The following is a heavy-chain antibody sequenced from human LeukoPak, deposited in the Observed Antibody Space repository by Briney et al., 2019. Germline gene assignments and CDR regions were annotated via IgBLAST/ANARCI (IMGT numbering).Heavy chain of an antibody. CDR1: GFTFSSYS. V-gene: IGHV3-21*01. J-gene: IGHJ5*02. D-gene: IGHD6-19*01. CDR3: GRMLRAVAGLDP. CDR2: ISSSSSYI. Sequence: PGGSLRLSCAASGFTFSSYSMNWVRQAPGKGLEWVSSISSSSSYIYYADSVKGRFTISRDNAKNSLYLQMNSLRAEDTAVYYCGRMLRAVAGLDPWGQGTLVTVSS.